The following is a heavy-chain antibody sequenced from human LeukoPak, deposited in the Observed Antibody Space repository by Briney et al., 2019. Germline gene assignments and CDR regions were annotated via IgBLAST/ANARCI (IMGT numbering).Heavy chain of an antibody. Sequence: QPGGSLRLSCAASGFTFSSYGMHWVRQAPGKGLEWVAVISYDGSNKYYADSVKGRFTISRDNSKNTLYLQMNSLRAEDTAVYYCARADYGGNLFFDYWGQGALVTVSS. J-gene: IGHJ4*02. V-gene: IGHV3-30*03. CDR2: ISYDGSNK. CDR1: GFTFSSYG. CDR3: ARADYGGNLFFDY. D-gene: IGHD4-23*01.